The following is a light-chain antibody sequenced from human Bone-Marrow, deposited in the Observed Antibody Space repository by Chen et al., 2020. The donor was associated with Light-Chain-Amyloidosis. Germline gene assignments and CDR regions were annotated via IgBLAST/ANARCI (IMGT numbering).Light chain of an antibody. CDR3: QTWGTGYVV. J-gene: IGLJ2*01. CDR1: SWHSNYV. V-gene: IGLV4-69*01. CDR2: VNSDGSH. Sequence: QAVLTQSPSASASLGASVKLTCTLSSWHSNYVIAWHQQQPERGLRYLLKVNSDGSHSRGDGIPDRFSGASSGAERYLTISSLQSEDEADYYCQTWGTGYVVFGGGTKLTVL.